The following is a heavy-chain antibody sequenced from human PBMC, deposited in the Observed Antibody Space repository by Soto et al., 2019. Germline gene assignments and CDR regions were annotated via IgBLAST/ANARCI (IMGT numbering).Heavy chain of an antibody. D-gene: IGHD3-10*01. CDR3: AKYIRDFDDDGFDI. Sequence: GGSLRLSCAASGFTFSSYAMSWVRQAPGKGLEWVAVISSDGSNKYYAVSVKGRSTISRDNPKNTLYLQMNSPRAEDTAVYYYAKYIRDFDDDGFDIWGQGTMVTVSS. CDR1: GFTFSSYA. J-gene: IGHJ3*02. CDR2: ISSDGSNK. V-gene: IGHV3-30*18.